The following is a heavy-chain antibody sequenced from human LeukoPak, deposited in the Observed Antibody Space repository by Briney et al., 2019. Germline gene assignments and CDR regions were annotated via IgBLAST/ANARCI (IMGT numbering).Heavy chain of an antibody. V-gene: IGHV3-48*04. CDR2: ISSSSSTI. D-gene: IGHD1-26*01. CDR3: ARVILRAYDY. CDR1: GFTFSSYS. Sequence: GGSLRLSCAASGFTFSSYSMNWVRQAPGRGLEWVSYISSSSSTIYYADSVKGRFTISRDNAKNSLYLQMNSLRAEDTAMYYCARVILRAYDYWGQGTLVTVSS. J-gene: IGHJ4*02.